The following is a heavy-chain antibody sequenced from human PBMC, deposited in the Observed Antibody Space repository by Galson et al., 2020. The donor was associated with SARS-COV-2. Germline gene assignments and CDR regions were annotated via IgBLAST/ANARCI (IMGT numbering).Heavy chain of an antibody. V-gene: IGHV3-9*01. CDR1: GFTFDDYA. J-gene: IGHJ6*02. D-gene: IGHD3-10*01. Sequence: SLKISCAASGFTFDDYAMHWVRQAPGKGLEWVSGISWNSGSIGYADSVKGRFTISRDNAKNSLYLQMNSLRAEDTALYYCATMGGFGEIEAYYYYGMDVWGQGTT. CDR2: ISWNSGSI. CDR3: ATMGGFGEIEAYYYYGMDV.